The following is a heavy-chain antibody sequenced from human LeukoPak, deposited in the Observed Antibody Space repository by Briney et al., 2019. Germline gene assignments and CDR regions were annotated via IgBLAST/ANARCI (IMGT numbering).Heavy chain of an antibody. Sequence: SVKVSCKASGYTFTSYGISWVRQAPGQGLEWMGGIIPIFGTANYAQKFQGRVTITADESTSTAYMELSSLRSEDTAVYYCARGSSPRGYSYGQIFDYWGQGTLVTVSS. V-gene: IGHV1-69*13. J-gene: IGHJ4*02. CDR3: ARGSSPRGYSYGQIFDY. D-gene: IGHD5-18*01. CDR1: GYTFTSYG. CDR2: IIPIFGTA.